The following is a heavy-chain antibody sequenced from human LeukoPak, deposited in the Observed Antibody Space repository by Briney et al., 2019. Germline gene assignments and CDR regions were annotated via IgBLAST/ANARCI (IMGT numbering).Heavy chain of an antibody. J-gene: IGHJ4*02. CDR1: GFTFSIIG. Sequence: GGSLRLSCAASGFTFSIIGMSWVRQAPGKGLERVSTINEGGEDTYYANSVKGRFTVSRDNSRNTLYLQMNSLRVEDTAVYYCAKSGWLDNLGQGTLVTVSS. CDR2: INEGGEDT. CDR3: AKSGWLDN. D-gene: IGHD6-19*01. V-gene: IGHV3-23*01.